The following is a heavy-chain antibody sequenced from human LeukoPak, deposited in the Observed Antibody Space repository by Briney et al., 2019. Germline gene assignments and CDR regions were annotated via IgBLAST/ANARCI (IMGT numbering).Heavy chain of an antibody. Sequence: SETLSLTCTVSGGSISSSSYYWGWIRQPPGKGLEWIGSIYYSGSTYYNPSLKSRVTISVDTSKNQFSLKLSSVTAADTAVYYCARPSDYGDIDYWGQGTLVTVSS. CDR1: GGSISSSSYY. D-gene: IGHD4-17*01. CDR3: ARPSDYGDIDY. CDR2: IYYSGST. J-gene: IGHJ4*02. V-gene: IGHV4-39*01.